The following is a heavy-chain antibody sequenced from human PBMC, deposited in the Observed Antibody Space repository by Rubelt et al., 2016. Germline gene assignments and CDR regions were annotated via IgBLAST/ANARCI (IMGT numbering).Heavy chain of an antibody. V-gene: IGHV1-3*01. CDR1: GYTFTNYA. CDR2: INAGHGNT. J-gene: IGHJ6*02. D-gene: IGHD6-19*01. Sequence: QVQLLQSGAEVKKPGASVKVSCKASGYTFTNYAMHWVRQAPGQRLEWMGWINAGHGNTKYSQKLQGRVTRTTDTSTSTAYMELRSLRSDDTAVYYCARVFLSSRDGMDVWGQGTTVTVSS. CDR3: ARVFLSSRDGMDV.